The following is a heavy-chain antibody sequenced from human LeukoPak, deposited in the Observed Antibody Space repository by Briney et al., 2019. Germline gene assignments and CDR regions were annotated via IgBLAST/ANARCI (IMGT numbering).Heavy chain of an antibody. V-gene: IGHV4-34*01. CDR2: INHSGST. Sequence: SETLSLTCAVYGGSFSGYYWSWIRQPPGKGLEWIGEINHSGSTNYNPSLKSRVTISADTSKNQFSLKLSSVTAADTAVYYCASASKRYIFDYWGQGTLVTVSS. D-gene: IGHD1-14*01. J-gene: IGHJ4*02. CDR1: GGSFSGYY. CDR3: ASASKRYIFDY.